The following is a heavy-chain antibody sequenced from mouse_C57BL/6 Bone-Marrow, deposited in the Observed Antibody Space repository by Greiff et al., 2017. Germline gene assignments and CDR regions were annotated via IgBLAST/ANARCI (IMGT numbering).Heavy chain of an antibody. J-gene: IGHJ1*03. CDR3: ARIPYGSSPYWYFDV. Sequence: EVHLVESGGGLVKPGGSLKLSCAASGFTFSDYGMHWVRQAPEKGLEWVAYISSGSSTIYYADTVKGRFTISSDNAKNTLCLQMTSLRSEDTAMYYCARIPYGSSPYWYFDVWGTGTTVTVSS. V-gene: IGHV5-17*01. D-gene: IGHD1-1*01. CDR2: ISSGSSTI. CDR1: GFTFSDYG.